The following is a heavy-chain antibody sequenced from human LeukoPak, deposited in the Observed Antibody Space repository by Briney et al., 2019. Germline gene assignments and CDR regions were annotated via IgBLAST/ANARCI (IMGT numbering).Heavy chain of an antibody. V-gene: IGHV3-7*01. Sequence: GGSLRLSCVASGFTFSSYWMSWVRQAPGKGLEWVANIKQDGSEKYYVDSVKGRFTISRDNAKNSLYLQMNSLRAEDTAVYYCARETRSWFDPWGQGTLVTVSS. CDR2: IKQDGSEK. CDR1: GFTFSSYW. CDR3: ARETRSWFDP. J-gene: IGHJ5*02. D-gene: IGHD4-23*01.